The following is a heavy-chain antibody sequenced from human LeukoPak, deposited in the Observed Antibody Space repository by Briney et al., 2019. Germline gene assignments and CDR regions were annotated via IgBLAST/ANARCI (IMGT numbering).Heavy chain of an antibody. CDR1: GFIFSTYA. CDR3: AKDASNYFWYFDL. J-gene: IGHJ2*01. V-gene: IGHV3-23*01. CDR2: ISGSGDTT. D-gene: IGHD1-1*01. Sequence: GGSLRLSCAGSGFIFSTYAMTWVRQAPGKGLEWVSGISGSGDTTYYAESVKGRFTISRDNSKNTLYLQMSSLRAEDTAVYYCAKDASNYFWYFDLWGRGTLVTVSS.